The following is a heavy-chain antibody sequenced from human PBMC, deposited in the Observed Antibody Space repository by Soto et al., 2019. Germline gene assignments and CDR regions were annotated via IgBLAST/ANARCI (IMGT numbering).Heavy chain of an antibody. CDR1: GGTFSSYA. J-gene: IGHJ4*02. V-gene: IGHV1-69*13. Sequence: SVKVSCKASGGTFSSYAISWVRQAPGQGLEWMGGIIPIFGTANYAQKFQGRVTITADESTSTAYMELSSLRSEDTAVYYCAALPRNRSHYTRLETLDYWGQGTLVTVSS. CDR2: IIPIFGTA. D-gene: IGHD2-2*02. CDR3: AALPRNRSHYTRLETLDY.